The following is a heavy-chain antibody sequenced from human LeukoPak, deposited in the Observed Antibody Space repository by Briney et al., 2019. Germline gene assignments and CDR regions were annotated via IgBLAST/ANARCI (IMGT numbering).Heavy chain of an antibody. CDR1: GGSVSSYY. V-gene: IGHV4-59*02. CDR3: ARTSGELLIEY. CDR2: IYYSGST. D-gene: IGHD1-26*01. Sequence: SETLSLTCTVSGGSVSSYYWSWIRQPPGKGLEWIGYIYYSGSTNYNPSLKSRVTISVDTSKNQFSLKLSSVTAADTAVYYCARTSGELLIEYWGQGTLVTVSS. J-gene: IGHJ4*02.